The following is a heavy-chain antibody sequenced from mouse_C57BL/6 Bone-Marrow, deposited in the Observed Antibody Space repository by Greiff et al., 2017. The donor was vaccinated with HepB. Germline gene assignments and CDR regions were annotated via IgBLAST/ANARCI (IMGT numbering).Heavy chain of an antibody. CDR1: GYTFTSYG. CDR3: ARAYGSPPYWYFDV. D-gene: IGHD1-1*01. CDR2: IYPRSGNT. V-gene: IGHV1-81*01. Sequence: VKLQESGAELARPGASVKLSCKASGYTFTSYGISWVKQRTGQGLEWIGEIYPRSGNTYYNEKFKGKATLTADKSSSTAYMELRSLTSEDSAVYFCARAYGSPPYWYFDVWGTGTTVTVSS. J-gene: IGHJ1*03.